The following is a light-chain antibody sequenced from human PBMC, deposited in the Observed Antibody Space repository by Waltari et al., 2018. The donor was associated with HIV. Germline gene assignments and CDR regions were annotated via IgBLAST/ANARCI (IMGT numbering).Light chain of an antibody. J-gene: IGKJ2*01. CDR3: QPIRTYPRT. CDR2: DAA. CDR1: QGFRNA. Sequence: AIPLAQSPPSPAAYVGDRITITCWASQGFRNALAWYQQKPGRHPTLLIYDAASLEGEVASRFNGSLSATDFNLTISHLQPGDSATYGCQPIRTYPRTFGQG. V-gene: IGKV1-13*02.